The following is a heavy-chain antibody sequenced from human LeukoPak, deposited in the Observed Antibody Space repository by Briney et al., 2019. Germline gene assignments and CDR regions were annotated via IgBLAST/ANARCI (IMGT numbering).Heavy chain of an antibody. Sequence: PSETLSLTCTVSGGSISSSSYYWGWIRQPPGKGLEWIGEINHSGSTNYNPSLKSRVTISVDTSKNQFSLKLSSVTAADTAVYYCARAHYTAMVDYWGQGTLVTVSS. J-gene: IGHJ4*02. CDR3: ARAHYTAMVDY. CDR1: GGSISSSSYY. CDR2: INHSGST. D-gene: IGHD5-18*01. V-gene: IGHV4-39*07.